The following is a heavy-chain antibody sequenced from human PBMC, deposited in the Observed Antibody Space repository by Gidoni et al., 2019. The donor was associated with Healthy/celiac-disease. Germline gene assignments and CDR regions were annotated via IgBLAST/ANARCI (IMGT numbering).Heavy chain of an antibody. D-gene: IGHD2-2*01. CDR3: ARHPKGGYCSSTSCPWDWFDP. J-gene: IGHJ5*02. CDR1: GGSISSSSYY. V-gene: IGHV4-39*01. Sequence: QLQLQESGPGLVKPSETLSLTCTVSGGSISSSSYYWGWIRQPPGKGLEWIGRIYYSGSTYYNPSLKSRVTISVDTSKNQFSLKLSSVTAADTAVYYCARHPKGGYCSSTSCPWDWFDPWGQGTLVTVSS. CDR2: IYYSGST.